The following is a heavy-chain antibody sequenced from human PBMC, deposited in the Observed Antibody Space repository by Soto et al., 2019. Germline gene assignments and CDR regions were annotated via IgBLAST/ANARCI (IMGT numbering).Heavy chain of an antibody. D-gene: IGHD3-10*01. J-gene: IGHJ2*01. CDR1: GFTFSSYV. CDR3: AKVSAVIYTYWYFDL. Sequence: EVQLLEYGGGLVQPGGSLRLSCAASGFTFSSYVMSWVRQAPGKGLEWVSTISGVGGSTYYADSVKGRFTIARDNSKNTVYLQMNSLSAEDTATYYCAKVSAVIYTYWYFDLWGRGTLVTVSS. V-gene: IGHV3-23*01. CDR2: ISGVGGST.